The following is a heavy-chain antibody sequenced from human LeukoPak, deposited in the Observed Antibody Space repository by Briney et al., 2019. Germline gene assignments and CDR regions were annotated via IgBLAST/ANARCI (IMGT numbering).Heavy chain of an antibody. Sequence: GGSLRLSCAASGFTFSSYGMHWVRQAPGKGLEWVAVIWYDGSNKYYADSVKGRFTISRDNSKNTLYLQMNSLRAEDTAVYYCARDVRGYSGYGAFDIWGQGTMVTVSS. D-gene: IGHD5-12*01. CDR2: IWYDGSNK. J-gene: IGHJ3*02. CDR1: GFTFSSYG. CDR3: ARDVRGYSGYGAFDI. V-gene: IGHV3-33*01.